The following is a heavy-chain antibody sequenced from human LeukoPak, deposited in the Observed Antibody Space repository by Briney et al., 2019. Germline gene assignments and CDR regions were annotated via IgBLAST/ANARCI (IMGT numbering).Heavy chain of an antibody. CDR3: ARGRNVGIVVVPAAIGWFDP. CDR1: GGSITTSSYY. J-gene: IGHJ5*02. Sequence: PSETLSLTCIVSGGSITTSSYYWGWIRQSPGKGLEWIGEINHSGSTNYNPSLKSRVTISVDTSKNQFSLKLSSVTAADTAVYYCARGRNVGIVVVPAAIGWFDPWGQGTLVTVSS. D-gene: IGHD2-2*03. CDR2: INHSGST. V-gene: IGHV4-39*07.